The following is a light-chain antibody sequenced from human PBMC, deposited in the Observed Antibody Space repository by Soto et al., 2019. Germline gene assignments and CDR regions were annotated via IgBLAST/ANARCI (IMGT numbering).Light chain of an antibody. Sequence: IVLTQSPGTLSLSPGERATLSCRASQSVSSTYLAWYQQKPGQAPRLLIYGASSRATGIPARFSGSGSGTDFTLTISRLEPEDFAVYYCQQFSSYPLTFGGGTKVDIK. CDR2: GAS. CDR1: QSVSSTY. CDR3: QQFSSYPLT. J-gene: IGKJ4*01. V-gene: IGKV3-20*01.